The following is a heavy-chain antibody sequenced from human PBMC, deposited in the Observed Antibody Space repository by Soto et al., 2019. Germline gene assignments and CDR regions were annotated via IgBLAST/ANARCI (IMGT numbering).Heavy chain of an antibody. J-gene: IGHJ5*02. V-gene: IGHV1-46*01. CDR3: ARGMAYYYDSSGYYYVGENWFDP. Sequence: ASVKVSCKASGYTFTSYYMHWVRQAPGQGLEWMGIINPSGGSTSYAQKFQGRVTMTRDTSTSTVYMELSSLRSEDTAVYYCARGMAYYYDSSGYYYVGENWFDPWGQGTLVTVSS. CDR2: INPSGGST. CDR1: GYTFTSYY. D-gene: IGHD3-22*01.